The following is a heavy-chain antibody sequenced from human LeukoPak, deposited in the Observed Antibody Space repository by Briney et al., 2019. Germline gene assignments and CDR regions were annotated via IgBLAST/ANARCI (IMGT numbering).Heavy chain of an antibody. J-gene: IGHJ4*02. CDR1: GGSFNDYA. CDR2: IIPFFGTP. V-gene: IGHV1-69*05. Sequence: SVKVSCKASGGSFNDYAFSWVRQAPGQGLEWMGGIIPFFGTPIYAQQFQGRFTITTDESTSTAYMELSSLTSEDTAVYYCARERTTETTWGYFDYWGQGTLVTVSS. CDR3: ARERTTETTWGYFDY. D-gene: IGHD4-17*01.